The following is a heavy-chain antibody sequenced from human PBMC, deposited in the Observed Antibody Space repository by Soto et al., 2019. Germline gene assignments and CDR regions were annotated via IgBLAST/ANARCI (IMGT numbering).Heavy chain of an antibody. CDR2: IIPIFGTA. CDR1: GGTFSSYA. Sequence: GASVKVSCKASGGTFSSYAISWVRQAPGQGLEWMGGIIPIFGTANYAQKFQGRVTITADESTSTAYMELSSLRSEDTAVYYCARGTGGMATITSRLLYYFDYWGQGTLVTVSS. CDR3: ARGTGGMATITSRLLYYFDY. V-gene: IGHV1-69*13. J-gene: IGHJ4*02. D-gene: IGHD5-12*01.